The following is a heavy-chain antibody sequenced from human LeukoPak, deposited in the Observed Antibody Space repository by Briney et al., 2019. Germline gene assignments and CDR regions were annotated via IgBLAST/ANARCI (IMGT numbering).Heavy chain of an antibody. CDR2: ISGSSSTI. CDR1: GFTFSSYS. D-gene: IGHD5-12*01. CDR3: ATHSGYDRIFDY. Sequence: PGGSLRLSCAASGFTFSSYSMNWVRQAPGKGLEWVSYISGSSSTIYYADSVKGRFTISRDNAKNSLYLQMNSLRAEDTAVYYCATHSGYDRIFDYWGQGTLVTVSS. J-gene: IGHJ4*02. V-gene: IGHV3-48*01.